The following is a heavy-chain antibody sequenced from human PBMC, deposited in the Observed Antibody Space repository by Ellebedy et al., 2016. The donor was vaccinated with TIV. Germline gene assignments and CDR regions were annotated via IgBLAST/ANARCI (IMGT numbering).Heavy chain of an antibody. V-gene: IGHV4-59*01. CDR3: SRGVGPTASYDY. J-gene: IGHJ4*02. CDR1: GDSISSYY. CDR2: IYYSGST. D-gene: IGHD1-26*01. Sequence: SETLSLTCTVSGDSISSYYWSWIRQPPGKGLEWIGYIYYSGSTNYNPSLKSRVTISVDTSKNQLSLKLSSATAADTAVYFCSRGVGPTASYDYWGQGTLVTVSS.